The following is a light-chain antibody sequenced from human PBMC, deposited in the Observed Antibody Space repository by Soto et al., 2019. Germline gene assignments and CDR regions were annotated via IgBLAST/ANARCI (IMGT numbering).Light chain of an antibody. CDR3: QQRSNWHQT. Sequence: EIVLTQSPATLSLSPGERATLSCMASQSVSSYLAWYQQKPGQAPRLLIYDASNRATGIPARFSGSGSGTDFTLTISSLEPEDFAVYYCQQRSNWHQTFGQGTKLEIK. CDR2: DAS. J-gene: IGKJ2*01. CDR1: QSVSSY. V-gene: IGKV3-11*01.